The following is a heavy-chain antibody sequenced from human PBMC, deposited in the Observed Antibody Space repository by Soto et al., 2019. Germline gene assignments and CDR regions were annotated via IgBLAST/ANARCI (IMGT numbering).Heavy chain of an antibody. D-gene: IGHD3-22*01. V-gene: IGHV1-69*01. CDR3: ARDRYYDSSGYYQYYFDY. CDR1: GGTFSSYA. J-gene: IGHJ4*02. CDR2: IIPIFGTA. Sequence: QVQLVQSGAEVKKPGSSVKVSCKASGGTFSSYAISWVRQAPGQGLEWMGGIIPIFGTANYAQKFQGRVTITADESTSTAYMELSSLTSEDTAVYYCARDRYYDSSGYYQYYFDYWGQGTLVTVSS.